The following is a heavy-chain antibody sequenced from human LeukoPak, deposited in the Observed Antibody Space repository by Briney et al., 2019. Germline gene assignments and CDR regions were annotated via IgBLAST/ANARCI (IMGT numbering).Heavy chain of an antibody. Sequence: SETLSLTCTASGGSISSYYWSWIRQPAGKGLEWIGRIYTSGSTNYNPSLKSRVTMSVDTSKNQFSLKLSSVTAADTAVYYCARSPQPADIVVVPAATSNAWGDWFDPWGQGTLVTVSS. D-gene: IGHD2-2*01. CDR3: ARSPQPADIVVVPAATSNAWGDWFDP. CDR1: GGSISSYY. J-gene: IGHJ5*02. V-gene: IGHV4-4*07. CDR2: IYTSGST.